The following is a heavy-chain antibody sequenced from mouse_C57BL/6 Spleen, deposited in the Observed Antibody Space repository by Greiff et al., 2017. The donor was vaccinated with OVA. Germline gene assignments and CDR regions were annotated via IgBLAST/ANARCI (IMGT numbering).Heavy chain of an antibody. CDR2: IDPENGDT. Sequence: VQLQQSGAELVRPGASVKLSCTASGFNIKDDYMHWVKQRPEQGLEWIGWIDPENGDTEYASKFQGKATITADTSSNTAYLQLSSLTSEDTAVYYCTPSGGLRYYFDYWGQGTTLTVSS. CDR3: TPSGGLRYYFDY. D-gene: IGHD2-2*01. J-gene: IGHJ2*01. CDR1: GFNIKDDY. V-gene: IGHV14-4*01.